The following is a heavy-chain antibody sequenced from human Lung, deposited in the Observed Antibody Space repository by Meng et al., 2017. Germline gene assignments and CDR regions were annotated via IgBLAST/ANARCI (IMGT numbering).Heavy chain of an antibody. J-gene: IGHJ4*02. CDR2: INHSGST. V-gene: IGHV4-34*01. CDR1: GGCFSDYY. Sequence: QVQLQQWGAGLLQLSETLSPTCVVSGGCFSDYYWSWIRQPPGKGLEWIGEINHSGSTNYNPSLESRATISVDTSQNNLSLKLSSVTAADSAVYYCARGPTTMAHDFDYWGQGTLVTVSS. CDR3: ARGPTTMAHDFDY. D-gene: IGHD4-11*01.